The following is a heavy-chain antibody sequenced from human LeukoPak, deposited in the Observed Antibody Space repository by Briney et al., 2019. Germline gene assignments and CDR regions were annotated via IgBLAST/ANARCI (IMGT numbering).Heavy chain of an antibody. V-gene: IGHV4-61*05. CDR3: ARSTDYYDSSGYSRWFDP. CDR2: IYYSGST. J-gene: IGHJ5*02. CDR1: GGSISGSSYY. Sequence: SETLSLTCAVSGGSISGSSYYWGWIRQPPGKGLEWIGYIYYSGSTNYNPSLKSRVTISVDTSKNQFSLKLSSVTAADTAVYYCARSTDYYDSSGYSRWFDPWGQGTLVTVSS. D-gene: IGHD3-22*01.